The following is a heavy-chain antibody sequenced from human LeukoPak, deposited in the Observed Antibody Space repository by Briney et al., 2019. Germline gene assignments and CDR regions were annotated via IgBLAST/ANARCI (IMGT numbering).Heavy chain of an antibody. CDR2: MYPDDSDA. D-gene: IGHD4-17*01. CDR1: GYSFSTYW. J-gene: IGHJ4*02. CDR3: ARLKGGLVKLRECYFDY. Sequence: GESLKISCKASGYSFSTYWIAWVRQMPGKGLELMGIMYPDDSDARYSPSFQGQVTISADKSINTAYLQWNSLKASDTFMYYCARLKGGLVKLRECYFDYWGQGTLVTV. V-gene: IGHV5-51*01.